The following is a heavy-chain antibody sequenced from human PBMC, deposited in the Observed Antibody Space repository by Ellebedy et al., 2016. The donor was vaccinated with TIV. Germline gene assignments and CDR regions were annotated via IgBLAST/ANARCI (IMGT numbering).Heavy chain of an antibody. CDR3: ARDAYPYAMDV. Sequence: PGGSLRLSCAASGFTFSSYAMHWVRQAPGKGLEWVAVISYDGSNKNYADSVKGRFTISRDNSKNTLYLQMNSLRVEDTALYYCARDAYPYAMDVWGQGTTVTVSS. V-gene: IGHV3-30-3*01. D-gene: IGHD2-2*02. CDR2: ISYDGSNK. CDR1: GFTFSSYA. J-gene: IGHJ6*02.